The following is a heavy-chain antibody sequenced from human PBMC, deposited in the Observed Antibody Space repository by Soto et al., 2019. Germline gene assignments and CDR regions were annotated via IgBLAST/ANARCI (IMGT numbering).Heavy chain of an antibody. J-gene: IGHJ4*02. Sequence: GGSLRLSCAASGFSFTSAWMNWVRQIPGKGLEWVGRIKTNIDGGATDYSAPVKGRFTISRDDSKDTVYLQMNSLKTEDTAVYYCTTGRGGSAYVPGAYWGQGA. CDR1: GFSFTSAW. V-gene: IGHV3-15*07. D-gene: IGHD5-12*01. CDR2: IKTNIDGGAT. CDR3: TTGRGGSAYVPGAY.